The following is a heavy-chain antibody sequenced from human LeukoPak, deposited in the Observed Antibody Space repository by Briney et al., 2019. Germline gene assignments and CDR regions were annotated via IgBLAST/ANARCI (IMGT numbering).Heavy chain of an antibody. CDR2: INHSGST. Sequence: SETLSLTCAVYGGSFSGYYWSWIRQPPGKGLEWIGEINHSGSTNYNPSLKSRVTISVDTSKNQFSMKLSSVTAADTAVYYCATGRPSYYYDSSGYEFDPWGQGTLVTVSS. J-gene: IGHJ5*02. CDR1: GGSFSGYY. D-gene: IGHD3-22*01. V-gene: IGHV4-34*01. CDR3: ATGRPSYYYDSSGYEFDP.